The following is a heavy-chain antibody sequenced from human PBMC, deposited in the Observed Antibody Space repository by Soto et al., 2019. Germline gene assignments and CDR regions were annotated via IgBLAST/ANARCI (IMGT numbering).Heavy chain of an antibody. J-gene: IGHJ3*02. Sequence: GESLKISCKGSEYNFANYWIGWVRQMPGKGLEWMGMIFPGDSDTKNNPSLQGQITMSVDKSDGSAYLQWRSLKASDTAMYYCAAGFSTGLDAFDIWGQGTMVTVSS. V-gene: IGHV5-51*01. CDR1: EYNFANYW. D-gene: IGHD2-8*02. CDR2: IFPGDSDT. CDR3: AAGFSTGLDAFDI.